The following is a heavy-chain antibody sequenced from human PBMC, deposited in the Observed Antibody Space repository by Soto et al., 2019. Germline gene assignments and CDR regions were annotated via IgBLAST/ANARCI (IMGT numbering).Heavy chain of an antibody. Sequence: GXSVKVSCKASVDTFTTYDINWVRQATGHGLEWMGWINPNSGNIGYAQRFQGRVTMTRDTAIRTAYMEVSSLRSDDTAVYYCARGRASGSYYLLDSWGQGTLVTVSS. J-gene: IGHJ4*02. CDR1: VDTFTTYD. D-gene: IGHD3-10*01. V-gene: IGHV1-8*01. CDR3: ARGRASGSYYLLDS. CDR2: INPNSGNI.